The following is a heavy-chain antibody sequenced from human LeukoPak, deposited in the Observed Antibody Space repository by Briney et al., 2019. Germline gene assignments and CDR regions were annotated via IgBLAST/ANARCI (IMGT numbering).Heavy chain of an antibody. D-gene: IGHD4-17*01. CDR1: GFTFSSYW. J-gene: IGHJ4*02. CDR2: IKQDGSEK. Sequence: PGGSLRLSCAAPGFTFSSYWMSWVRQAPGKGLEWVANIKQDGSEKYYVDSVKGRFTISRDNAKNSLYLQMNSLRAEDTAVYYCARDEDGDLGYWGQGTLVTVSS. CDR3: ARDEDGDLGY. V-gene: IGHV3-7*01.